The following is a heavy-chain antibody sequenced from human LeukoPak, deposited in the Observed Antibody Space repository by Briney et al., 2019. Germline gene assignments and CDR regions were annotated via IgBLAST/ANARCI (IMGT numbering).Heavy chain of an antibody. CDR2: IYYSGST. Sequence: PSETLSLTCTVSGGSISSYYWSWIRQPPGKGLEWIGYIYYSGSTNYNPSLKSRVTISVDTSKNQYSLKLSSVTAADTAVYYCARQDPVWFGELSHFDYWGQGTLVTVSS. CDR3: ARQDPVWFGELSHFDY. J-gene: IGHJ4*02. D-gene: IGHD3-10*01. V-gene: IGHV4-59*08. CDR1: GGSISSYY.